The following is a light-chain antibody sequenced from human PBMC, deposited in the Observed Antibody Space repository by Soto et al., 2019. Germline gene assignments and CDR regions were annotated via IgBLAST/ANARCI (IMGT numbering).Light chain of an antibody. CDR3: QQSYNTPLT. V-gene: IGKV1-39*01. Sequence: IQMTQSPSSLSASVGDRVTITCRASQTTASYLNWYQQKPGKAPKLLIRAASRLESGVPARFSGSGSGTDFTLTISSLQPEDVATYYCQQSYNTPLTFGPGTKVDV. CDR1: QTTASY. J-gene: IGKJ3*01. CDR2: AAS.